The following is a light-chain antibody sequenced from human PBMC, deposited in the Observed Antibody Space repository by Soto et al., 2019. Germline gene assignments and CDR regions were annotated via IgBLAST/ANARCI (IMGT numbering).Light chain of an antibody. V-gene: IGLV2-14*01. Sequence: QSALTQPASVSGSPGQSITISCTGTSSDVGGYNSVSWYQQHPGKAPKMMIYEVSNRPSGVSNRFSGSKSGNTATLTISGAQDEDESYYYCYIYRSSSPWVFGAGTQLTVL. J-gene: IGLJ7*01. CDR2: EVS. CDR1: SSDVGGYNS. CDR3: YIYRSSSPWV.